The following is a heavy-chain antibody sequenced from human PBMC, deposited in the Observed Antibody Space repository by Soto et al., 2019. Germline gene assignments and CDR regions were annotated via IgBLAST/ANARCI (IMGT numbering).Heavy chain of an antibody. J-gene: IGHJ6*02. D-gene: IGHD2-2*01. CDR2: IIPISGTA. V-gene: IGHV1-69*01. CDR3: SRSQGSRTSLEIYYDIYYGIDV. CDR1: GGTFSSYA. Sequence: QVQLVQSGAEVKKTGSSVKVSCKASGGTFSSYAISWVRQAPGKGLEWMGGIIPISGTANYAEKFQGRVTITADESTSTAYMELSSLRSEHTAVYYCSRSQGSRTSLEIYYDIYYGIDVWGQGTTVTVSS.